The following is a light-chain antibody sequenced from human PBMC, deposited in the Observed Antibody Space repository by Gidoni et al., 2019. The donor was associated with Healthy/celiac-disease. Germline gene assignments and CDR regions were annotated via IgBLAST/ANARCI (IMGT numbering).Light chain of an antibody. CDR1: QSISSD. J-gene: IGKJ2*01. CDR2: AAS. V-gene: IGKV1-39*01. CDR3: QQSYSTPPT. Sequence: DIQLTQSPSSLSASVGDRVTITCRASQSISSDLNWYQQKQGKAPKLLIYAASSLQSGVPSRFSGSGSGTDFTLTISSLQPEDFATYYCQQSYSTPPTFGQGTKLEIK.